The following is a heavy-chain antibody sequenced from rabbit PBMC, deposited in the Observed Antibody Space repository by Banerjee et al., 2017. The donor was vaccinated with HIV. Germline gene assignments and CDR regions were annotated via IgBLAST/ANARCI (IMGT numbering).Heavy chain of an antibody. CDR3: LRDHAGDAYYGPYYLNF. D-gene: IGHD6-1*01. Sequence: QLVESGGGLVQPGGSLKISCKASGFDFSNYGVSWVRQAPGNGLEWIGYSEPIFGNTYYATCVNGRVPTSSHNAQNTLYLQLSSLTAAYTATYFCLRDHAGDAYYGPYYLNFWRPCTLV. V-gene: IGHV1S7*01. CDR1: GFDFSNYG. CDR2: SEPIFGNT. J-gene: IGHJ4*01.